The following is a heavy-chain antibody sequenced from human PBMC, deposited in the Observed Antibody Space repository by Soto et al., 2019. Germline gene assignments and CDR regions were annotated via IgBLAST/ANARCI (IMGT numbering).Heavy chain of an antibody. CDR2: IYSGGST. D-gene: IGHD6-13*01. Sequence: EVQLVESGGGLVQPGGSLRLSCAASGFTVSSNYTSWVRQAPGKRLEWVSVIYSGGSTYYADSVKGRFTISRDNSKNTLYLQMNSLRAEDTAVYYCARVDVSSWYGVDYWGQGTLVTVSS. CDR1: GFTVSSNY. J-gene: IGHJ4*02. CDR3: ARVDVSSWYGVDY. V-gene: IGHV3-66*01.